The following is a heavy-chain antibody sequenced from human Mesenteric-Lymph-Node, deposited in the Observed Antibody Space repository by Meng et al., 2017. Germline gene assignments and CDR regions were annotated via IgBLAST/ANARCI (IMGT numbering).Heavy chain of an antibody. D-gene: IGHD4-17*01. J-gene: IGHJ2*01. CDR1: GGSSNGYY. Sequence: QGQLTQWCASLLTPSETLSLPCAVYGGSSNGYYWSWIRQPPAKGLEWIGEINHIGSTDYNPSLKSRVIISVDTSKNQFSLRLNSVTAADTAVYYCASLYGDSSVWYLDLWGRGTLVTVSS. CDR3: ASLYGDSSVWYLDL. CDR2: INHIGST. V-gene: IGHV4-34*01.